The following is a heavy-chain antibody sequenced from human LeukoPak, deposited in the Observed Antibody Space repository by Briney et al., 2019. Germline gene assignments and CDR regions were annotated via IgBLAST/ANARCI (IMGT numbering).Heavy chain of an antibody. CDR2: IYYSGST. D-gene: IGHD5-12*01. V-gene: IGHV4-59*08. CDR3: ARLIQTYYDSGWFDP. J-gene: IGHJ5*02. Sequence: SETLSLTCTVSGGSISSYYWSWIRQPPGKGLEWIGYIYYSGSTNYNPSLKSRVTISVDTSKNQFSLKLSSVTAADTAVYYCARLIQTYYDSGWFDPWGQGTLVTVS. CDR1: GGSISSYY.